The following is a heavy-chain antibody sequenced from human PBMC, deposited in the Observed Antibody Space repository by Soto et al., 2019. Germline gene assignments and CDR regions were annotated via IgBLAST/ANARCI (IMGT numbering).Heavy chain of an antibody. CDR1: AGSISGSY. CDR3: ARNYCSSTNCRFDY. D-gene: IGHD2-2*01. V-gene: IGHV4-59*01. CDR2: IYYSGST. J-gene: IGHJ4*02. Sequence: SETLSLTCTVSAGSISGSYWSWIRQPPGKGLKWIGYIYYSGSTNYNPSLKSRVTISVDTSKNQFSLKLTSVTAADTAVYYCARNYCSSTNCRFDYWGQGALVTVS.